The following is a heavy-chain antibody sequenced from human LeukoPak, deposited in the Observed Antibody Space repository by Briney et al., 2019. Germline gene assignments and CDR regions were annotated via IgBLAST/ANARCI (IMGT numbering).Heavy chain of an antibody. D-gene: IGHD4-11*01. CDR2: MNPNRGNT. Sequence: ASVKVSCKASGYTFTSYDINWVRQATGQGLEWMGWMNPNRGNTGYAQKFQGRVTMTRNTSISTAYMELSSLRSEDTAVYYCARGHKTVAETYDYWGQGTLVTVSS. V-gene: IGHV1-8*01. CDR3: ARGHKTVAETYDY. CDR1: GYTFTSYD. J-gene: IGHJ4*02.